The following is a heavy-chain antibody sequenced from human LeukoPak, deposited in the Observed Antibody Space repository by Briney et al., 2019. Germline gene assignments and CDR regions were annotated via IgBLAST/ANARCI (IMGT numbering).Heavy chain of an antibody. V-gene: IGHV4-34*01. J-gene: IGHJ6*02. CDR1: GGSFSGYY. CDR2: INHSGST. CDR3: AREPGWYYYGMDV. Sequence: PSETLSLTCAVYGGSFSGYYWSWIRQPPGKGLEWIGEINHSGSTNYNPSLKSRVTISVDTSKNQFSLTLSSVTAADTAVYYCAREPGWYYYGMDVWGQGTTVTVSS.